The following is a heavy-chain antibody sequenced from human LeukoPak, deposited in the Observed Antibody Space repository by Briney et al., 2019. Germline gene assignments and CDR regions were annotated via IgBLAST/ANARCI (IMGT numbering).Heavy chain of an antibody. J-gene: IGHJ4*02. CDR1: GFTLRGYG. CDR3: ARVRGNCAGGSCYLDY. CDR2: IWSDGSYK. D-gene: IGHD2-8*02. Sequence: PGTSLRLSCAASGFTLRGYGMKWVRQAPGKGLEWVAIIWSDGSYKYYVDSVKGRFSISRDDSKNTLYLQMNSLRAEDTAVYYCARVRGNCAGGSCYLDYWGQGTLVTVS. V-gene: IGHV3-33*01.